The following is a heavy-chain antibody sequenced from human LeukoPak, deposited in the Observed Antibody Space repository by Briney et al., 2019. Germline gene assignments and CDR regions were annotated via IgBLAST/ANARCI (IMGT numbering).Heavy chain of an antibody. V-gene: IGHV3-15*01. J-gene: IGHJ5*02. Sequence: GGSLRLSCAASGFTFSNAWMSWVRQAPGKGLEWVGRIKSKTDGGTTDYAAPVKGRFTISRDDSKNTLYLQMNSLKTEDTAVYYCTTEKGPIVVVTATNWFDPWGQGTLVTVSS. CDR2: IKSKTDGGTT. D-gene: IGHD2-21*02. CDR3: TTEKGPIVVVTATNWFDP. CDR1: GFTFSNAW.